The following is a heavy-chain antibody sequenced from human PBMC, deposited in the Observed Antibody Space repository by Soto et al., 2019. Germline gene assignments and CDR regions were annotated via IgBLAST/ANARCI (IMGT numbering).Heavy chain of an antibody. CDR2: ISYDGSNK. D-gene: IGHD2-21*02. Sequence: QPGGSLRLSCAASGFTFSSYAMHWVRQAPGKGLEWVAVISYDGSNKYYADSVKGRFTISRDNSKNTLYLQMNSLRAEDTAVYYCARSRLYCGGDCSLGTYGMDVWGQGTTVTVSS. CDR3: ARSRLYCGGDCSLGTYGMDV. CDR1: GFTFSSYA. J-gene: IGHJ6*02. V-gene: IGHV3-30-3*01.